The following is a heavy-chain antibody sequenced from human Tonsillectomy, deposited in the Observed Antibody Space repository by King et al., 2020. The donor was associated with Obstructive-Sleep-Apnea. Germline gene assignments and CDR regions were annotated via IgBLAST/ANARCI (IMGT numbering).Heavy chain of an antibody. D-gene: IGHD1-14*01. J-gene: IGHJ4*02. CDR1: GFTVSGNY. V-gene: IGHV3-53*04. CDR2: IYSCGST. CDR3: ARVVLPGGRDY. Sequence: VQLVESGGGLVQPGGSLRLSCAASGFTVSGNYMSWVRQAPGKVLEWVSVIYSCGSTSYAESVKGRFTISRHQFKNTLYLQMDSLRAEDTAVYYCARVVLPGGRDYWGQGTLVTVSS.